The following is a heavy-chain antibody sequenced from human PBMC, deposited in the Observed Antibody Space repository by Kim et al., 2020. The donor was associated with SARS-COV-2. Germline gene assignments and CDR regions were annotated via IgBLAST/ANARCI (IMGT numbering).Heavy chain of an antibody. CDR3: AKDKRTTVTTNFDY. V-gene: IGHV3-9*01. CDR1: GFTFDDYA. Sequence: GGSLRLSCAASGFTFDDYAMHWVRQAPGKGLEWVSGISWNSGSIGYADSVKGRFTISRDNAKNSLYLQMNSLRAEDTALYYCAKDKRTTVTTNFDYWGQGTLVTVSS. J-gene: IGHJ4*02. CDR2: ISWNSGSI. D-gene: IGHD4-17*01.